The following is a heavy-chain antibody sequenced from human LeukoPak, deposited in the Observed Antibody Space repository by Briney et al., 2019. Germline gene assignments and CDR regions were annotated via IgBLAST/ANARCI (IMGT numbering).Heavy chain of an antibody. V-gene: IGHV4-39*01. D-gene: IGHD3-3*01. CDR3: ASTLRFLPYRRFDY. Sequence: PSETLSLTCSVSGGSLISSNYYWGWIRQPPGKGLEWLVSIYQSGSGSSYYNPSLKSLVTIFGDTSKNQFFLRLSSVTAADTAVYYCASTLRFLPYRRFDYWGQGTLVTV. J-gene: IGHJ4*02. CDR1: GGSLISSNYY. CDR2: IYQSGSGSS.